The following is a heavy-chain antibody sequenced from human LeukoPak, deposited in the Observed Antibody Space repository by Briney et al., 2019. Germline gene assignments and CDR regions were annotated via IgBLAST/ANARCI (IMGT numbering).Heavy chain of an antibody. D-gene: IGHD3-22*01. CDR3: ARSSGYMSY. Sequence: SETLSLTCTVSHYSISSNYYWGWIRPPPGRGLGWIGSIYHSGSTYYNPSLKSRVTISVDTSKNQFSLKLSSVTAADTAVYYCARSSGYMSYWGQGTLVTVSS. V-gene: IGHV4-38-2*02. CDR2: IYHSGST. CDR1: HYSISSNYY. J-gene: IGHJ4*02.